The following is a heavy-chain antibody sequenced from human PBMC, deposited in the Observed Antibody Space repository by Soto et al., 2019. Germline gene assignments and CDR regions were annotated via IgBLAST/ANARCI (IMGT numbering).Heavy chain of an antibody. CDR1: GASISGDY. Sequence: SDTLSLTCPASGASISGDYWRWIRQSAGKVLEWIGRSYTSESTIYNPSLRSRVTISLDTSKNEFSLKLPSVTAADTAVYYCARKANDGGGFDPGGQGPLVT. V-gene: IGHV4-4*07. CDR2: SYTSEST. D-gene: IGHD1-1*01. J-gene: IGHJ5*01. CDR3: ARKANDGGGFDP.